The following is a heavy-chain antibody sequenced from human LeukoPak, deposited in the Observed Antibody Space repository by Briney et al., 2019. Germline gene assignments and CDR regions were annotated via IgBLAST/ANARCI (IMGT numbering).Heavy chain of an antibody. V-gene: IGHV4-34*01. CDR1: AGSFSRYY. J-gene: IGHJ4*02. D-gene: IGHD2-15*01. CDR3: ARGFVVVVAARSVGYFDY. CDR2: INHSVIT. Sequence: SETLSLTCAFYAGSFSRYYWSWIRQPPGKGLEWIGEINHSVITNYNPSLKSRFTISVETSKNQFSLKLSSVTAADTAVYYCARGFVVVVAARSVGYFDYWGQGTLVTVSS.